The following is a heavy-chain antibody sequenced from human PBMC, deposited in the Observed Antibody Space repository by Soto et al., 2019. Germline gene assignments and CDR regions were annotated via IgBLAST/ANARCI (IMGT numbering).Heavy chain of an antibody. CDR2: IYYSGST. CDR1: GGSFSSYY. D-gene: IGHD3-22*01. J-gene: IGHJ4*02. CDR3: AGRGYYDSGGYYRGFDY. V-gene: IGHV4-59*01. Sequence: PSETLSLTCTVSGGSFSSYYWHWIRQSPGKGLEWIGYIYYSGSTKYNPSLKSRVTISVDTSKNQFSLKLSSVTAADTAVYYCAGRGYYDSGGYYRGFDYWGQGTLVTVSS.